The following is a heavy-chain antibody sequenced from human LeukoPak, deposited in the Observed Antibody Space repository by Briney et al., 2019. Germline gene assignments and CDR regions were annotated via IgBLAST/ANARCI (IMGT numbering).Heavy chain of an antibody. CDR1: GGTFSSYA. CDR2: IIPIFGIA. V-gene: IGHV1-69*04. CDR3: ASQYYYYGMDV. Sequence: ASVKVSCKASGGTFSSYAISWVRQAPGQGLEWMGRIIPIFGIANYAQKFQGRATITADKSTSTAYMELSSLRSEDTAVYYCASQYYYYGMDVWGQGTTVTVSS. J-gene: IGHJ6*02.